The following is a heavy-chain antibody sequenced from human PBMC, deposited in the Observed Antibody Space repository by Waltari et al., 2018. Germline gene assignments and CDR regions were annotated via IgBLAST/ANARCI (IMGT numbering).Heavy chain of an antibody. J-gene: IGHJ3*02. V-gene: IGHV3-23*01. Sequence: EVQLLESGGGLVQPGGSLRLSCAASGFTFSSYAMSWVRQAPGKGREWVSAISGSGGSTYYADSVKGRFTISRDNSKNTLYLQMNSLRAEDTAVYYCAKYLGYCSGGSCFRTGAFDIWGQGTMVTVSS. CDR1: GFTFSSYA. CDR2: ISGSGGST. D-gene: IGHD2-15*01. CDR3: AKYLGYCSGGSCFRTGAFDI.